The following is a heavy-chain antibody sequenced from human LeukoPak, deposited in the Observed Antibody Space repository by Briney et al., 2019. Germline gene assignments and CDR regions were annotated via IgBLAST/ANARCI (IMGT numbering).Heavy chain of an antibody. Sequence: PGGSLRLSCAASGFTFSSYGMHWVRQAPGKGLEWVAAISYDGNNKYYADSVRGRFTISRDNSKNTLYLQMNSLRAEDTAVYNCARRGHSTYYYDSSVARDAFDIWGQGTMVTVSS. CDR2: ISYDGNNK. J-gene: IGHJ3*02. CDR1: GFTFSSYG. D-gene: IGHD3-22*01. V-gene: IGHV3-30*03. CDR3: ARRGHSTYYYDSSVARDAFDI.